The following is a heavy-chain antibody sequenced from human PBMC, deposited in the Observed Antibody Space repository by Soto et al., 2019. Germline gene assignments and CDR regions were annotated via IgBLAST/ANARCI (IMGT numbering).Heavy chain of an antibody. CDR2: VGTAGDT. V-gene: IGHV3-13*01. CDR1: GFTFSNYD. D-gene: IGHD1-26*01. J-gene: IGHJ6*02. Sequence: GGSLRLSCGASGFTFSNYDMHSVRQVTGKGLEWVSGVGTAGDTYYPASVKGRFTISRDNAKNSLYLQMNSLRAGDTAVYYCARDGAAGGMDVWGQGTTVTVSS. CDR3: ARDGAAGGMDV.